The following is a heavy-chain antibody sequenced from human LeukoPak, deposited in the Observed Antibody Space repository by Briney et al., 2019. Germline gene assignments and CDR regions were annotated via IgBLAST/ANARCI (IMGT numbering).Heavy chain of an antibody. D-gene: IGHD5-18*01. J-gene: IGHJ6*02. Sequence: KYYVDSVKGRFTISRDNAKNSLYLQMNSLRAEDTAVYYCARLGLRGYSYGPVDYYYGMDVWGRGTTVTVSS. CDR2: K. V-gene: IGHV3-7*04. CDR3: ARLGLRGYSYGPVDYYYGMDV.